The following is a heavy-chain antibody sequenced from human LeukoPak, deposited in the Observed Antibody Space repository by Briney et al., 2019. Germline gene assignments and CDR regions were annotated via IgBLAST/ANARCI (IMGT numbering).Heavy chain of an antibody. CDR3: ARKRERYYDSLVDY. J-gene: IGHJ4*02. CDR2: ISDSGGST. Sequence: GGSLRLSCAASGFTFSNNAMNWVRQAPGKGLEWVSAISDSGGSTYYADSVKGRFTISKDNSKNTLYLQTNSLRAEDTAVYYCARKRERYYDSLVDYWGQGTLVTVSS. V-gene: IGHV3-23*01. D-gene: IGHD3-22*01. CDR1: GFTFSNNA.